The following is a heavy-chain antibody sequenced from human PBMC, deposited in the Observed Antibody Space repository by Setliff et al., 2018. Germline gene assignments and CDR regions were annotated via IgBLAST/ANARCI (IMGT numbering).Heavy chain of an antibody. D-gene: IGHD3-3*01. Sequence: KASETLSLTCTVSGASISDYYWTWIRQPAGKELEWIGRVSASGGTTYNPSLKSRVTMSVDTSRNQISLNLTSVTAADTAMYYCARERTIFGILVISGWFDPWGQGTVVTVSS. CDR3: ARERTIFGILVISGWFDP. CDR1: GASISDYY. CDR2: VSASGGT. V-gene: IGHV4-4*07. J-gene: IGHJ5*02.